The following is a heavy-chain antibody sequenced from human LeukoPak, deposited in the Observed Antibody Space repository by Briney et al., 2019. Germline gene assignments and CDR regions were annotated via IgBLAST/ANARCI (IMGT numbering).Heavy chain of an antibody. CDR2: MYHTGTS. D-gene: IGHD5-18*01. Sequence: SETLSLTCSVSGASITTYYWNWIRQSPGKGLEWIGYMYHTGTSDYNPSLQSRVTISLDTPNNKVSLTLSSVTAADTADYYCATTRGYSTNDAFDIWGQGTRVTVSS. J-gene: IGHJ3*02. CDR3: ATTRGYSTNDAFDI. CDR1: GASITTYY. V-gene: IGHV4-59*01.